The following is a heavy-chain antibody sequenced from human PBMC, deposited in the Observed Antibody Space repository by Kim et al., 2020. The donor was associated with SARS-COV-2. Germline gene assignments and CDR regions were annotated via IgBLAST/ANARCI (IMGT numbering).Heavy chain of an antibody. V-gene: IGHV5-51*01. J-gene: IGHJ4*02. D-gene: IGHD3-3*01. Sequence: SFQGQVTISADKSISTAYLQWSSLKASDTAMYYCARQNYDFWSGPAVDYWGQGTLVTVSS. CDR3: ARQNYDFWSGPAVDY.